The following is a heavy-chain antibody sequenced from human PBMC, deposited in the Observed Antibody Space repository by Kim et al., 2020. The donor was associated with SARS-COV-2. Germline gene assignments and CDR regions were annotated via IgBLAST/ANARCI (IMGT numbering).Heavy chain of an antibody. V-gene: IGHV3-23*01. CDR2: MSTSGAGT. D-gene: IGHD3-10*01. J-gene: IGHJ6*02. CDR3: ARTPRGPTGHYFYGMDV. CDR1: GFAFSTHA. Sequence: GGSLRLSCAASGFAFSTHAMNWVRQAPGRGLEWVSFMSTSGAGTYYADSVKGRFTISRDSSKNTLYLQMNSLRAEDTGVYFCARTPRGPTGHYFYGMDVWGQGTTVTVSS.